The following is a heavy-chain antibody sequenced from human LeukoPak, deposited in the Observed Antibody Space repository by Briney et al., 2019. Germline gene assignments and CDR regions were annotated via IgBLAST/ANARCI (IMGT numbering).Heavy chain of an antibody. Sequence: SETLSLTCAAYGGSFSGYYWSWIRQPPRKGLEWIGEINHSGSTNYNPSLKSRVTISVDTSKNQFSLKLSSVTAADTAVYYCARDEYRIVVVPAATLGFDPWGQGTLVTVSS. J-gene: IGHJ5*02. CDR3: ARDEYRIVVVPAATLGFDP. D-gene: IGHD2-2*01. V-gene: IGHV4-34*01. CDR2: INHSGST. CDR1: GGSFSGYY.